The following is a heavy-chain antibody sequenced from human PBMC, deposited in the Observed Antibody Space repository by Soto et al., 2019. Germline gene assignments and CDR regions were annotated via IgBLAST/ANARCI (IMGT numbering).Heavy chain of an antibody. CDR2: FSTYNGNT. D-gene: IGHD6-6*01. CDR1: GYSFITYG. J-gene: IGHJ6*02. CDR3: ARDRPTSSIRARDYYYAMDV. V-gene: IGHV1-18*01. Sequence: QVQLVQSGAEVKKPGASVKVSCKASGYSFITYGISWVRQAPGQGLEWMGWFSTYNGNTNYAQKLQGRITMTTDTSTTTGYMELRSLRSDDTAVYYCARDRPTSSIRARDYYYAMDVWGQGTTVTVSS.